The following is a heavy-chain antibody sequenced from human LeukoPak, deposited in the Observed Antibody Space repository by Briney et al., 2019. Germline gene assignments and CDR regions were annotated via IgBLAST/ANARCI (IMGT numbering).Heavy chain of an antibody. CDR2: IYYSEST. CDR3: ARDPRRGDLEWPL. J-gene: IGHJ3*01. V-gene: IGHV4-30-4*08. D-gene: IGHD3-3*01. CDR1: GGSISSGDYY. Sequence: SQTLSLTCTVSGGSISSGDYYWSWIRQPPGKGLEWIGYIYYSESTYYNPSLKSRVTISVDTSKNQFSLKLSSVTAADTAVYYCARDPRRGDLEWPLWGQGTMVTVSS.